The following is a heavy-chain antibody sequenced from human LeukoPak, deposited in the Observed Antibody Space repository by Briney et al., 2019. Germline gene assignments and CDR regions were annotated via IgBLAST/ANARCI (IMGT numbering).Heavy chain of an antibody. V-gene: IGHV3-48*03. CDR1: GFTFSSYE. J-gene: IGHJ4*02. CDR2: ISSSGSII. Sequence: GGSLRLSCAASGFTFSSYEMNWVHQAPGKGLEWVSYISSSGSIIYYADSVKGRFTISRDNAKNSLYLQMNSLRAEDTAVYYCAKESLRVVPSATFDYWGQRTLVTVSS. D-gene: IGHD2-2*01. CDR3: AKESLRVVPSATFDY.